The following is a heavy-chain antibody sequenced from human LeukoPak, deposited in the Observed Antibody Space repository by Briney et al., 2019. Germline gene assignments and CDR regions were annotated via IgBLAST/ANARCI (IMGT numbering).Heavy chain of an antibody. V-gene: IGHV4-59*07. Sequence: SDTLSLTRTVSGRSISSYYWSWIRHPPGKGLEWIGYLYYSGSNNYNPSLKRRVTISVDASKYQFSLKLSSVTAADTAVYYCARVQEMATISGGFDYWGQGTLVTVSS. CDR2: LYYSGSN. D-gene: IGHD5-24*01. J-gene: IGHJ4*02. CDR3: ARVQEMATISGGFDY. CDR1: GRSISSYY.